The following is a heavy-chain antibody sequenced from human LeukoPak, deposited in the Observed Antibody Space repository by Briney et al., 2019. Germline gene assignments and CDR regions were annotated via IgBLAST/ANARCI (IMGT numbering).Heavy chain of an antibody. CDR3: ARLLYYGMDV. Sequence: GGSLRLSCAASGFTFSSYEMNWVRQAPGKGLEWVSYISSSGSTIYYADSVKGRLTISRDNAKNSLYLQMNSLRAEDTAVYYCARLLYYGMDVWGQGTTVTVSS. CDR1: GFTFSSYE. CDR2: ISSSGSTI. V-gene: IGHV3-48*03. J-gene: IGHJ6*02.